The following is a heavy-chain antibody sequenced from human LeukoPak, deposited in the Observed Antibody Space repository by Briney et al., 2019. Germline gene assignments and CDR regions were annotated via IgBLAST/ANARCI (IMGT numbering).Heavy chain of an antibody. V-gene: IGHV3-30*02. CDR3: ASAGHRYDSSGYYLGH. CDR2: IRYDGSNK. D-gene: IGHD3-22*01. Sequence: GGSLRLSCAASGFTFSSYGMHWVRQAPGKGLEWVAFIRYDGSNKYYADSVKGRFTISRDNAKNSLYLQMNSLRAEDTAVYYCASAGHRYDSSGYYLGHWGQGTLVTVSS. CDR1: GFTFSSYG. J-gene: IGHJ4*02.